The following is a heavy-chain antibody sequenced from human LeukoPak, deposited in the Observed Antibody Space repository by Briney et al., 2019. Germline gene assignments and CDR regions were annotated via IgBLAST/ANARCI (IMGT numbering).Heavy chain of an antibody. CDR3: ARGGGYCSGGSCPPYYGMDV. J-gene: IGHJ6*02. V-gene: IGHV3-21*01. CDR2: ISSSSSYI. CDR1: GFTFSSYS. Sequence: GGSLRLSCAASGFTFSSYSMNWVRQAPGKGLEWVSSISSSSSYIYYADSVKGRFTISRDNAKNSLYLQMNSLRAEDTAVYYCARGGGYCSGGSCPPYYGMDVWGQGTTVTVSS. D-gene: IGHD2-15*01.